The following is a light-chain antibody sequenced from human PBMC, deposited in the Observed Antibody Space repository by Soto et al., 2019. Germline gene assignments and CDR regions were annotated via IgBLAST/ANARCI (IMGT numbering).Light chain of an antibody. CDR1: SSNIGAGYD. CDR3: QSYDRSLSGAV. J-gene: IGLJ2*01. CDR2: GNL. Sequence: QSVLTQPASVSGAPGQRVTISCTGTSSNIGAGYDVHWYQQLPGTAPQLLISGNLNRPSGVPDRFSGSKSDTTASLVITGLQAEDEADYYCQSYDRSLSGAVFGGGTKLTVL. V-gene: IGLV1-40*01.